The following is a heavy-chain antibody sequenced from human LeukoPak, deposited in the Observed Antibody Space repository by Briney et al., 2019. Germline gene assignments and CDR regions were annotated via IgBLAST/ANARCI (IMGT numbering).Heavy chain of an antibody. Sequence: TGGSLRLSCAASGFTFSSYSMNWVRQAPGKGLEWVSSISSSSSYIYYADSVKGGFTISRDNAKNSLYLQMNSLRAEDTAVYYCARVGVKYSSSATFDCWGQGTLVTVSS. D-gene: IGHD6-6*01. CDR3: ARVGVKYSSSATFDC. V-gene: IGHV3-21*01. CDR2: ISSSSSYI. J-gene: IGHJ4*02. CDR1: GFTFSSYS.